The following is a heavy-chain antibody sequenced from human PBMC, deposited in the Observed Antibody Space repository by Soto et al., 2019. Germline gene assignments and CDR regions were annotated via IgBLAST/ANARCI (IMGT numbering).Heavy chain of an antibody. Sequence: EVQLLESGGGLVQPGGSLRLSCAASGFTFSSYAMSWVRQAPGKGLEWVSAISGSGGSTYYEDSVKGRFTISRDNAKNTLYLQMNSLRAEDTAVYYCAQDRVRGVNTYSFDYWGQGTLVTVSS. CDR1: GFTFSSYA. J-gene: IGHJ4*02. V-gene: IGHV3-23*01. CDR2: ISGSGGST. D-gene: IGHD3-10*01. CDR3: AQDRVRGVNTYSFDY.